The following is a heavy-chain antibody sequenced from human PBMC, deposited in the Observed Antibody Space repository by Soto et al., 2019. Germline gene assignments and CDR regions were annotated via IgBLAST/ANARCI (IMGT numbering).Heavy chain of an antibody. CDR2: ILYDGSKS. CDR1: GLTFSNYA. Sequence: VQLVESGGGVVQPGESLRLSCAASGLTFSNYAMHWVRQAPGKGLEWVAVILYDGSKSYYADSVKGRFTISRDNSNNTLFLQMSDLRREDTALYYCARLQGYSDGSDIVEDYWGQGTPVTVSS. D-gene: IGHD5-12*01. J-gene: IGHJ4*02. CDR3: ARLQGYSDGSDIVEDY. V-gene: IGHV3-30-3*01.